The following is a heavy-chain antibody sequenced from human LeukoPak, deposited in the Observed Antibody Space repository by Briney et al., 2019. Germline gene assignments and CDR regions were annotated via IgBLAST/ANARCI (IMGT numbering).Heavy chain of an antibody. CDR2: IYYSGST. CDR1: GGSISSSSYY. Sequence: SETLSLTCTVSGGSISSSSYYWSWIRQPPGKGLEWIGYIYYSGSTNYNPSLKSRVTISVDTSKNQFSLKLSSVTAADTAVYYCASELIAESWAFDIWGQGTMVTVSS. CDR3: ASELIAESWAFDI. D-gene: IGHD3-22*01. J-gene: IGHJ3*02. V-gene: IGHV4-61*01.